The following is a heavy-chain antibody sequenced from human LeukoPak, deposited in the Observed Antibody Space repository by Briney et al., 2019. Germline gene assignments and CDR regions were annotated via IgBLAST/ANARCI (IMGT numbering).Heavy chain of an antibody. CDR1: GGSISSYY. CDR3: ARGRYDFWSGYYDY. CDR2: IYTSGST. V-gene: IGHV4-4*07. J-gene: IGHJ4*02. Sequence: PSETLSLTCTVSGGSISSYYWSWIRQPARKGLEWIGRIYTSGSTSYNPSLKSRVTMSVDTSKNQFSLKLSSVTAADTAVYYCARGRYDFWSGYYDYWGQGTLVTVSS. D-gene: IGHD3-3*01.